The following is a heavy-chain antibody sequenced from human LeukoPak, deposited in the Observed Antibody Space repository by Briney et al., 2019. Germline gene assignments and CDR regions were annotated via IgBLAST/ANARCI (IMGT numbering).Heavy chain of an antibody. Sequence: LRLSCAGSGFTFSSYGMSWVRQAPGPGLEWIGTLFNNGNSYYNPSLRSRVTISVDTSKNQFSLKLSSVTAADTAVYYCARARYDSSGYQWFDYWGQGTLVTVSS. CDR1: GFTFSSYG. J-gene: IGHJ4*02. CDR3: ARARYDSSGYQWFDY. D-gene: IGHD3-22*01. V-gene: IGHV4-39*07. CDR2: LFNNGNS.